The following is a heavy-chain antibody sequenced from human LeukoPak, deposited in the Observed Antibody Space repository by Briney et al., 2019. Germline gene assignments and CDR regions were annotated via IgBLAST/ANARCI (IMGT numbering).Heavy chain of an antibody. CDR1: GYTFTGYY. Sequence: ASVTVSCTASGYTFTGYYMHWVRQAPGPGLEWMGWINPNSGGTNYAQKFQGWVTMTRDTSISTAYMELSRLRSDDTAVYYCARVPVGDSGWGFDYWGQGTLVTVSS. CDR2: INPNSGGT. J-gene: IGHJ4*02. D-gene: IGHD6-19*01. V-gene: IGHV1-2*04. CDR3: ARVPVGDSGWGFDY.